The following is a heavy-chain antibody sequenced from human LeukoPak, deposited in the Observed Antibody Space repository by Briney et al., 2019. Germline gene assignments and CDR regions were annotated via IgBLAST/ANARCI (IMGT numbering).Heavy chain of an antibody. CDR3: ARGGTTHCDGAETSP. D-gene: IGHD2-21*01. V-gene: IGHV4-34*01. CDR2: INNSGVT. Sequence: PSETLSLTCAVHQGSFSGYYWTWIRQAPGKGLEWIGEINNSGVTYYNPSLKSRVTISRDTSKIQFSLQLKSVSAAYTAVYDCARGGTTHCDGAETSPWGQGTLVIVSS. J-gene: IGHJ5*02. CDR1: QGSFSGYY.